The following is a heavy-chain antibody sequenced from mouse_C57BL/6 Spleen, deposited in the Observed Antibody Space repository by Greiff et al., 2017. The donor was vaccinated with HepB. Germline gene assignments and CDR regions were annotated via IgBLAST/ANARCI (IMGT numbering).Heavy chain of an antibody. D-gene: IGHD2-4*01. CDR2: INPRNGGT. CDR3: ARWDYDGYYAMDY. CDR1: GYTFTSYW. V-gene: IGHV1-53*01. Sequence: QVQLQQPGTELVKPGASVKLSCKASGYTFTSYWMHWVKQRPGQGLEWIGNINPRNGGTNYNEKFKSKATLTVDKSSSTAYMQLNSQTSEDSAVYYCARWDYDGYYAMDYWGQGTSVTVSS. J-gene: IGHJ4*01.